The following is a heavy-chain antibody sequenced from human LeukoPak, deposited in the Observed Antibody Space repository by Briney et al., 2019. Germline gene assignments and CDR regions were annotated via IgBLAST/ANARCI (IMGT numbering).Heavy chain of an antibody. CDR1: GFTFSTYV. D-gene: IGHD5-12*01. V-gene: IGHV3-7*01. Sequence: GGSLRLSCAASGFTFSTYVMHWVRQAPGKGLEWVANIKQDGSEKYYVDSVKGRFTISRDNAKNSLYLQMNSLRAEDTAVYYCASGGYSGYDWGYYFDYWGQGTLVTVSS. J-gene: IGHJ4*02. CDR3: ASGGYSGYDWGYYFDY. CDR2: IKQDGSEK.